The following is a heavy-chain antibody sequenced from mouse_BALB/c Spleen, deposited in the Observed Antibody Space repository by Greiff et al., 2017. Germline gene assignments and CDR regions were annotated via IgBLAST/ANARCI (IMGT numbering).Heavy chain of an antibody. CDR3: ARHVFTTVVGTDYFDY. Sequence: EVKLVESGGGLVQPGGSLKLSCAASGFTFSSYGMSWVRQTPDKRLELVATINSNGGSTYYPDSVKGRFTISRDNAKNTLYLQMSSLKSEDTAMYYCARHVFTTVVGTDYFDYWGQGTTLTVSS. V-gene: IGHV5-6-3*01. J-gene: IGHJ2*01. CDR1: GFTFSSYG. D-gene: IGHD1-1*01. CDR2: INSNGGST.